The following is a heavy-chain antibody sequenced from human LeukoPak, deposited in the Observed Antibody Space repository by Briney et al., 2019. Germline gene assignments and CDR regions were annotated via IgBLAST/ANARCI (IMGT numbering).Heavy chain of an antibody. V-gene: IGHV3-30*04. CDR3: AKDRSGTYSIDY. CDR1: GFTFSRDG. D-gene: IGHD2-15*01. CDR2: ISNDGKKN. J-gene: IGHJ4*02. Sequence: SLRLSCAGSGFTFSRDGMDWVRQAPGKGLEWVAFISNDGKKNYHADSVKGRFTISRDNSKNTLYLQMDSLRDEDTAVYYCAKDRSGTYSIDYWGQGTLVTVSS.